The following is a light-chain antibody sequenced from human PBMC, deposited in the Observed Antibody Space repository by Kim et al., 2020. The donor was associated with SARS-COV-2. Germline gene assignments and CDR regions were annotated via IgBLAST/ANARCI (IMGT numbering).Light chain of an antibody. J-gene: IGKJ4*01. Sequence: AAVEDTVTITCPASRDINKYVVWLQQKPGQAPKSLIYGASNLYSGVPSKFSGGGSGTDFTLTISSLQPEDFAVYYCQQYHSYPLTFGGGTKVDI. CDR3: QQYHSYPLT. V-gene: IGKV1-16*02. CDR1: RDINKY. CDR2: GAS.